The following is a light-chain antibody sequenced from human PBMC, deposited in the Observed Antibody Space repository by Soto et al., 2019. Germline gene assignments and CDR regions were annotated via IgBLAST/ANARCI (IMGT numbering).Light chain of an antibody. CDR2: KGT. J-gene: IGLJ1*01. CDR1: SSDVGAYDS. CDR3: CSSAPESTYV. Sequence: QSALAQPASVSGSPGQSIAISCTGTSSDVGAYDSVSWYQQHPHKAPQLIIYKGTQRPSGVSNRFSGSTSGNAASLTISGLQADDEADYFCCSSAPESTYVCGTGTKVTGL. V-gene: IGLV2-23*01.